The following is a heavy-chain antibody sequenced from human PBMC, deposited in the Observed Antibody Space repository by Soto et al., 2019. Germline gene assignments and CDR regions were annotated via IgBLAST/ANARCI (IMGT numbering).Heavy chain of an antibody. CDR3: ARSNSSSSYYFDY. D-gene: IGHD6-6*01. J-gene: IGHJ4*02. CDR1: GYTFTSYY. V-gene: IGHV1-46*01. Sequence: QVQLVQSGAEVKKPGASVKVSCKASGYTFTSYYMHWVRQAPGQGLEWMGIINPSGGSTSYAQKFQGRVXXTXDXXTSTVYMELSSLRSEDTAVYYCARSNSSSSYYFDYWGQGTLVTVSS. CDR2: INPSGGST.